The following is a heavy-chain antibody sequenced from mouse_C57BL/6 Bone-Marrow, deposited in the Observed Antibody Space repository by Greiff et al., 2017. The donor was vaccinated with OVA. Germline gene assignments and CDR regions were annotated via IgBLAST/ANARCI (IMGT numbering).Heavy chain of an antibody. CDR1: GYTFTDYE. D-gene: IGHD6-2*01. CDR3: TRSLPSLDY. J-gene: IGHJ2*01. Sequence: VQLQQSGAELVRPGASVTLSCKASGYTFTDYEMHWVKQTPVHGLEWIGAIDPETGGTAYNQKFKGKAILTADKSSSTAYMEPRSLTSEDAAVYYCTRSLPSLDYWGQGTTLTVSS. CDR2: IDPETGGT. V-gene: IGHV1-15*01.